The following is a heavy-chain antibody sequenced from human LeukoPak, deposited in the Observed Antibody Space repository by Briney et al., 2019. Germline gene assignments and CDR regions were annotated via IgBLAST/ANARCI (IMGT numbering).Heavy chain of an antibody. CDR2: ISGSGGST. J-gene: IGHJ3*02. CDR3: AKDLRLDYYDSSGYMDAFDI. D-gene: IGHD3-22*01. V-gene: IGHV3-23*01. CDR1: GFTFSSYG. Sequence: GGSLRLSCAASGFTFSSYGMSWVRQAPGKGLEWVSAISGSGGSTYYADSVKGRFTISRDNSKNTLYLQMNSLSAEDTAVYYCAKDLRLDYYDSSGYMDAFDIWGQGTMVTVSS.